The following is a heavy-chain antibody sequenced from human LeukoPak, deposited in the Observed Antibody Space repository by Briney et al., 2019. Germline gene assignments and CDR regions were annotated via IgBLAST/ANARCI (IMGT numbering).Heavy chain of an antibody. Sequence: ASVKVSCKVSGYNFIEYFIHWVRQAPGQGPEWMGWINPNSGGTSYAPKFKHRVTMTRDTSISTAYMELSMLKFDDTAMYYCARESRQATGSRAFMFDHWGQETLVSVSS. CDR2: INPNSGGT. V-gene: IGHV1-2*02. J-gene: IGHJ4*02. D-gene: IGHD1-1*01. CDR3: ARESRQATGSRAFMFDH. CDR1: GYNFIEYF.